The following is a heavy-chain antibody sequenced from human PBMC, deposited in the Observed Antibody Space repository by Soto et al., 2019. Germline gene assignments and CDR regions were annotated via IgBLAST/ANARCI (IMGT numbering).Heavy chain of an antibody. V-gene: IGHV4-31*03. J-gene: IGHJ5*02. CDR3: ARGRGLFGPFWFDP. Sequence: QVQLQESGPGLVKPSQTLSLTCTVSGGSISSGGYYWSWIRQHPGKGLEWIGYIYYSGSTYYNPSLKSRVTIAVDTSNNQYSLKLSSVTASDTAVYYCARGRGLFGPFWFDPWGQGTLVTVSS. CDR2: IYYSGST. D-gene: IGHD3-10*01. CDR1: GGSISSGGYY.